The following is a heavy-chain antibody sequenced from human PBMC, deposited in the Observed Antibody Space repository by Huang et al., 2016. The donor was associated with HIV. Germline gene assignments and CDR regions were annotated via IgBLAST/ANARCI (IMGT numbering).Heavy chain of an antibody. CDR1: GFTFSNYG. Sequence: QVQLVESGGGVVQPGRSLRLSCAASGFTFSNYGVHWVRQAPGQGLGWVAAISYDGIYQYYSDSVKGRFTISRDDSQNTLYLQMSSLRAEDTAVYFCAKDREDSAYQLDYWGQGTRVTVSS. D-gene: IGHD5-12*01. J-gene: IGHJ4*02. V-gene: IGHV3-30*18. CDR3: AKDREDSAYQLDY. CDR2: ISYDGIYQ.